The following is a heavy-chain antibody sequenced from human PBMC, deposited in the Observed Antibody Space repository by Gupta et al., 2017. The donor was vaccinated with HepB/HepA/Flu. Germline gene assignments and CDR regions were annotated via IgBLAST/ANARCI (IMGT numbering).Heavy chain of an antibody. CDR3: AKPIIYCSADTCKFGHYSMDV. CDR2: ISSDGSDK. D-gene: IGHD2-15*01. V-gene: IGHV3-30*18. Sequence: ELVESGGGVVQPGMSLRLSCEASGFSFNNFGLPLVRQPPGKEPQWVAFISSDGSDKYYADSVRGRSTVSRDNSKNTLYLLMNSLRIEDTGVYYCAKPIIYCSADTCKFGHYSMDVWGKGTAVTVSS. J-gene: IGHJ6*03. CDR1: GFSFNNFG.